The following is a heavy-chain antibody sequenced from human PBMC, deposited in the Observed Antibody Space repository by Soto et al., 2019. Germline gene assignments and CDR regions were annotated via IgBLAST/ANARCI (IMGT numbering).Heavy chain of an antibody. D-gene: IGHD2-15*01. CDR1: GLTFSSYA. CDR3: AKATYCSGGTCYPYYFDY. Sequence: EVQLLESGGNSVQPGGSLRLSCAASGLTFSSYAMNWVRQAPGKGLEWVSTISGSGGSTYYADSVKGRFTISRDNSKNTLYLQMNSLRAEDTAVYYCAKATYCSGGTCYPYYFDYWGQGTLVTVSS. CDR2: ISGSGGST. J-gene: IGHJ4*02. V-gene: IGHV3-23*01.